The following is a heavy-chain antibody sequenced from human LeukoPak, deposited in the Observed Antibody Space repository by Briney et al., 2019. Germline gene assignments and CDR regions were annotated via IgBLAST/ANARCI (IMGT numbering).Heavy chain of an antibody. V-gene: IGHV3-7*03. CDR1: GFTFSSYW. CDR3: ARIWALQLWLFGMDV. J-gene: IGHJ6*04. D-gene: IGHD5-18*01. Sequence: PGGSLRLSCAASGFTFSSYWVSWVRQAPGKGLEWVANIKQDGSEKYYVDSVKGRFTISRDNAKNSLYLQMNSLRAEDTAVYYCARIWALQLWLFGMDVWGKGTTVTVSS. CDR2: IKQDGSEK.